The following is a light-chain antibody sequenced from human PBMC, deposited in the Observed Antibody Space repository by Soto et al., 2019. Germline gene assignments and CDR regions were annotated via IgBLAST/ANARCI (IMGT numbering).Light chain of an antibody. CDR2: AVS. CDR1: SSDVGGYNY. Sequence: QSALTQPASVSGSPGQSITISCTGTSSDVGGYNYVSWYQQHPGKAPKLMIYAVSNRPSGASNRFSGSKSGNTATLTISGRQAEDEAENYCCSYTVSGTYVFGTGTKVTVL. J-gene: IGLJ1*01. CDR3: CSYTVSGTYV. V-gene: IGLV2-14*01.